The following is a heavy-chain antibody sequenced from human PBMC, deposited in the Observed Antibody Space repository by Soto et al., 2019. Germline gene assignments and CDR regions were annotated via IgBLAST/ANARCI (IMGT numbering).Heavy chain of an antibody. CDR1: GLTFSNLW. D-gene: IGHD3-16*01. CDR3: TTDRPFTGGGAIAT. CDR2: IKSKRGGGTT. Sequence: EVQLVESGGGLVKPGGSLRLSCAASGLTFSNLWMTWVRQAPGKAPEWVGRIKSKRGGGTTDYAAPVNGRYTISRDDSKSTVYLQMNSLKIEDTAVYYCTTDRPFTGGGAIATWGQGTMVTVSS. J-gene: IGHJ3*01. V-gene: IGHV3-15*01.